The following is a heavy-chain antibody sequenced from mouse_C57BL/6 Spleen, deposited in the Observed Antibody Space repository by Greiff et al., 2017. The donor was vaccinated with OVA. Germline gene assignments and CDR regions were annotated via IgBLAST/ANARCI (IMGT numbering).Heavy chain of an antibody. CDR2: ISDGGSYT. CDR1: GFTSSSYA. Sequence: EVHLVESGGGLVKPGGSLKLSCAASGFTSSSYAMSWVRQTPEKRLEWVATISDGGSYTYYPDNVKGRFTISRDNAKNNLYLQMSHLKSEDTAMYYCARDRGEGYFDYWGQGTTLTVSS. V-gene: IGHV5-4*01. J-gene: IGHJ2*01. CDR3: ARDRGEGYFDY. D-gene: IGHD3-1*01.